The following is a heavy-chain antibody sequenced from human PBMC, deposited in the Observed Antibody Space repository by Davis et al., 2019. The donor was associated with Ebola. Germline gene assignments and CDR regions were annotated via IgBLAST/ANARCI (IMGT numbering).Heavy chain of an antibody. D-gene: IGHD3-3*01. Sequence: AASVKVSCKASGYTFTSYAMNWVRQAPGQGLEWMGWINTNTGNPTYAQGFTGRFVFSLDTSVSTAYLQISSLKAEDTAVYYCARDRRFLEWLSLGYYYYYGMDVWGKGTTVTVSS. CDR1: GYTFTSYA. CDR3: ARDRRFLEWLSLGYYYYYGMDV. V-gene: IGHV7-4-1*02. CDR2: INTNTGNP. J-gene: IGHJ6*04.